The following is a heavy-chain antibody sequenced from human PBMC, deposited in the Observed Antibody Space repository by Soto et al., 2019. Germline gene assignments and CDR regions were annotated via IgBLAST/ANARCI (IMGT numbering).Heavy chain of an antibody. Sequence: QVQLVQSGAEVKKPGSSVKVSCKASGGTFSSYAISWVRQAPGQGLEWMGGIIPIFGTANYAQKFQGRVTITADESTSTAYMELSSLRSEDTAVYYCARDLRGYIAAAGRGVIGYYYYYYGMDVWGQGTTVTVSS. J-gene: IGHJ6*02. D-gene: IGHD6-13*01. V-gene: IGHV1-69*01. CDR3: ARDLRGYIAAAGRGVIGYYYYYYGMDV. CDR2: IIPIFGTA. CDR1: GGTFSSYA.